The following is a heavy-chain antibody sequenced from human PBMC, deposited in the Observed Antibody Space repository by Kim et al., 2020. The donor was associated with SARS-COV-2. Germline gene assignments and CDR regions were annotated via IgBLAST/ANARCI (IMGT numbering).Heavy chain of an antibody. CDR2: IRSKAYGGTT. V-gene: IGHV3-49*03. CDR1: GFTFGDYA. Sequence: GGSLRLSCTASGFTFGDYAMSWFRQAPGKGLEWVGFIRSKAYGGTTEYAASVKGRFTISRDDSKIIAYLQMNSLKTEDTAVYYCTRDEIAVAGIGARAYYYFGMDVWGQETTVTVSS. J-gene: IGHJ6*02. D-gene: IGHD6-19*01. CDR3: TRDEIAVAGIGARAYYYFGMDV.